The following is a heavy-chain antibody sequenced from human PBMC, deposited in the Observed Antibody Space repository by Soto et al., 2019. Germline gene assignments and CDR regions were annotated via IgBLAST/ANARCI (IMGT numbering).Heavy chain of an antibody. CDR2: INVYNGNT. CDR3: ARGVGSGSYYNQYNWFDP. V-gene: IGHV1-18*01. D-gene: IGHD3-10*01. J-gene: IGHJ5*02. CDR1: GYTITNNG. Sequence: GASVKLSRKDSGYTITNNGISCVRQAPGQGLEWMGWINVYNGNTKYAQKVQGRVTMTTDTSTSTAYMELRSLRSDDTAVYYCARGVGSGSYYNQYNWFDPWGQGTLVTVSS.